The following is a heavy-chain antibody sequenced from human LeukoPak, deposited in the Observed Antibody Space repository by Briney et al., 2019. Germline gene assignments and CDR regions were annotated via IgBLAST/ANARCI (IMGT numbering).Heavy chain of an antibody. V-gene: IGHV5-51*01. CDR1: GYSFTNYW. Sequence: GESLKISCKGSGYSFTNYWIGWVRQMPGKGLEWMGIIYPGDSDTRYSPSFRGQVTISADKSISTAYLQWSSLRASDTAMYYCARHGQYYYYGMDVWGQGITVTVSS. CDR2: IYPGDSDT. J-gene: IGHJ6*02. CDR3: ARHGQYYYYGMDV.